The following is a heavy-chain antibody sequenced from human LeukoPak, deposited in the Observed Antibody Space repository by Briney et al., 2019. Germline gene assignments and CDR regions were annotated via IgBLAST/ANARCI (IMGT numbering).Heavy chain of an antibody. D-gene: IGHD4-23*01. J-gene: IGHJ6*02. CDR2: ISSSSSYI. CDR1: GFTFRSYS. CDR3: ARDPDYGGLYYGMDV. V-gene: IGHV3-21*01. Sequence: GGSLSLSWAASGFTFRSYSMNWVRQAPGKGLEWVSSISSSSSYIYYADSVKGRFTISRDNAKNSLYLQINSLRAEDTAVYYCARDPDYGGLYYGMDVWGQGTTVTVSS.